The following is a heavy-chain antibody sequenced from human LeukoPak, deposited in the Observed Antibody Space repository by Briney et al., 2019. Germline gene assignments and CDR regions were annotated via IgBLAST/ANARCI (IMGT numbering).Heavy chain of an antibody. V-gene: IGHV3-23*01. Sequence: PGGSLRLSCAASGFTFSSDAMTWVRQAPGKGLEWVSAISGSGGGTYYADSVKGRVTFCRDNSKNTLYLQMNSLRAEDTAVYYCAKIGSLDYWGQGTLVTVSS. D-gene: IGHD3-10*01. CDR2: ISGSGGGT. CDR1: GFTFSSDA. CDR3: AKIGSLDY. J-gene: IGHJ4*02.